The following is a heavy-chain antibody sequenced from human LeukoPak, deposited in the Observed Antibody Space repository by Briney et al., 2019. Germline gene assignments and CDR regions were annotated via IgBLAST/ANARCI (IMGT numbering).Heavy chain of an antibody. V-gene: IGHV4-38-2*02. CDR3: ARGSEMATITGAFDI. Sequence: SETLSLTCTVSGYSISSGYYWGWIRQPPGKGLEWIGSIYHSGSTYYNPSLKSRVTISVDTSKNQFSLKLSSVTAADTAVYYCARGSEMATITGAFDIWGQGTMVTVSS. D-gene: IGHD5-24*01. CDR2: IYHSGST. J-gene: IGHJ3*02. CDR1: GYSISSGYY.